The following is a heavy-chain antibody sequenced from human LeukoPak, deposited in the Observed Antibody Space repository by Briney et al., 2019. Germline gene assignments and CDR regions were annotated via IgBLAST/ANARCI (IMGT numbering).Heavy chain of an antibody. J-gene: IGHJ4*02. V-gene: IGHV4-30-2*01. Sequence: SETLSLTCTVSGGSISSGGYYWSWIRQPPGKGLEWIGYIYHSGSTHYNPSLKSRVTISVDRSKNQFSLKLSSVTVADTAVYYCARATAACSSTSCRTLDYWGQGTLVTVSS. CDR1: GGSISSGGYY. CDR2: IYHSGST. CDR3: ARATAACSSTSCRTLDY. D-gene: IGHD2-2*01.